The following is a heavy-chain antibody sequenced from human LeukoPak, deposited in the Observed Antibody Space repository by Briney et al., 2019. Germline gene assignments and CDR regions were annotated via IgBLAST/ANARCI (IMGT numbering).Heavy chain of an antibody. D-gene: IGHD3-22*01. V-gene: IGHV3-23*01. CDR1: GFTFSSYA. CDR2: ISGSGGST. CDR3: AAPPPTRYDSSGYDFC. Sequence: GGSLRLSCAASGFTFSSYAMSWVRQAPGKGLEWVSAISGSGGSTYYADSVKGRFTISRDNSKNTLYLQMNSLRAEATAVYYCAAPPPTRYDSSGYDFCWGQGTLVTVSS. J-gene: IGHJ4*02.